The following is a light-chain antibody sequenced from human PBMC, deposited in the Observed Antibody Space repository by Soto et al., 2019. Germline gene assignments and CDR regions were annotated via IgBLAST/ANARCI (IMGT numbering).Light chain of an antibody. CDR3: MQALQTPRT. J-gene: IGKJ1*01. CDR1: QSVLYSSNNKNY. V-gene: IGKV4-1*01. CDR2: LGS. Sequence: DIVMTQSPDSLAVSLGERATINCKSSQSVLYSSNNKNYLAWYQQKPGQPPQLLIYLGSNRSSGVPDRFSGSGSGTDFTLKISRVEAEDVGVYYCMQALQTPRTFGQGTKVDNK.